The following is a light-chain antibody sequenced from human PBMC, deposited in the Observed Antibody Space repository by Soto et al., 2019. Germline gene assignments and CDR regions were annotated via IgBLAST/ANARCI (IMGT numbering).Light chain of an antibody. V-gene: IGKV3-20*01. J-gene: IGKJ2*01. Sequence: EIVLTQSPGTLSLSPGKRATLSCMASQTISTRFVAWYQQKPCQAPRLLIYGASSRATGIPDRFSGSGAGTDFTLTISRLEPEDFAVYYCQQYGGLPYTFGQGTTLEIK. CDR2: GAS. CDR1: QTISTRF. CDR3: QQYGGLPYT.